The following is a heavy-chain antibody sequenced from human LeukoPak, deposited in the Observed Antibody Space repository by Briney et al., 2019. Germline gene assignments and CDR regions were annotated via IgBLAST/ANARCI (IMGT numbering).Heavy chain of an antibody. CDR2: ISYDGSKD. Sequence: GGSLRLSCAASGFNLRSYAMHWVRQAPGKGLEWVAVISYDGSKDKFAESVRGRFTISRDNSKNTLYLQMNSLRPEDTAVYYCAKVGTTITTHQYFDLWGRGTLVIVSS. J-gene: IGHJ2*01. V-gene: IGHV3-30*18. CDR1: GFNLRSYA. D-gene: IGHD4-11*01. CDR3: AKVGTTITTHQYFDL.